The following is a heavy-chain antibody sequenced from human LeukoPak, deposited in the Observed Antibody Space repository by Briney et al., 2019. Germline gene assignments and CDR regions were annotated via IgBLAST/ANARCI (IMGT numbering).Heavy chain of an antibody. V-gene: IGHV4-34*01. Sequence: PSETLTLTCAVYGGSFSGYYWSWIRQPPGKGLEWIGEINHSGSTNYNPSLKSRVTISVDTSKNQFSLKLSSVTAADTAVYYCASFRGYDDYYYYGMDVWGQGWSVTVSS. CDR1: GGSFSGYY. CDR2: INHSGST. D-gene: IGHD5-12*01. J-gene: IGHJ6*02. CDR3: ASFRGYDDYYYYGMDV.